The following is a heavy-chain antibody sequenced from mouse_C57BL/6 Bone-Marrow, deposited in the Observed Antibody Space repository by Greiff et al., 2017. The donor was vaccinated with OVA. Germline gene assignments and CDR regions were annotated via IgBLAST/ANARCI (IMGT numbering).Heavy chain of an antibody. CDR2: ISYSGST. V-gene: IGHV3-8*01. Sequence: VQLKESGPGLAKPSQTLSLTCSVTGYSITSDYWNWIRQFPGNKLEYMGYISYSGSTYYNPSLKSRISITRDTSKNQYYLQLNSVTTEDTATYYCARSRYDGYFSFDYWGQGTTLTVSS. CDR3: ARSRYDGYFSFDY. CDR1: GYSITSDY. J-gene: IGHJ2*01. D-gene: IGHD2-3*01.